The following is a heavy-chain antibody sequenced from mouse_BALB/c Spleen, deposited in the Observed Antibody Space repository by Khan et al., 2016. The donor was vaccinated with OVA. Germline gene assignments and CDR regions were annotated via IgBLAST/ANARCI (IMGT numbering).Heavy chain of an antibody. CDR2: IYPGSGNS. Sequence: QIQLVQSGPELVKPGASVKMSCKASGYTFTDYVINWVKQRSGQGLEWIGEIYPGSGNSYYSEKFKGKATLTADKSSSTAYMQLSSLTFEDSAVYFCAKNYASWFAYWGQGTLVTVSA. J-gene: IGHJ3*01. V-gene: IGHV1-77*01. CDR1: GYTFTDYV. D-gene: IGHD1-1*02. CDR3: AKNYASWFAY.